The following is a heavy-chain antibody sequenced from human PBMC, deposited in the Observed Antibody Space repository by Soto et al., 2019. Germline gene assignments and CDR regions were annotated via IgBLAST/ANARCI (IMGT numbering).Heavy chain of an antibody. CDR2: IFWDDDK. D-gene: IGHD3-9*01. CDR1: GFSLSTTGVV. V-gene: IGHV2-5*02. J-gene: IGHJ4*02. Sequence: QITLKESGPTLVKPTQTLTLTCTFSGFSLSTTGVVVGWIRQPPGKALEWLALIFWDDDKRYSPSLKSRLTITKDTSKNQVVLTMTNMDPVDTATYYCASSTGYRIFDCWGQGTLVAVSS. CDR3: ASSTGYRIFDC.